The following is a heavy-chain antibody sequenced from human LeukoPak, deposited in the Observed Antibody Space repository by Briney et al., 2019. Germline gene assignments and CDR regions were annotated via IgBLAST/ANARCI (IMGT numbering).Heavy chain of an antibody. CDR1: GFTFSSYS. J-gene: IGHJ3*02. CDR2: ISSSSSYI. Sequence: GGSLRLSCAASGFTFSSYSMNWVRQAPGKGLEWVSSISSSSSYIYSADSVKGRFTISRDNAKNSLYLQMNSLRAEDTAVYYCARDDSGSYSAAGGYAFDIWGQGTMVTVSS. V-gene: IGHV3-21*01. CDR3: ARDDSGSYSAAGGYAFDI. D-gene: IGHD1-26*01.